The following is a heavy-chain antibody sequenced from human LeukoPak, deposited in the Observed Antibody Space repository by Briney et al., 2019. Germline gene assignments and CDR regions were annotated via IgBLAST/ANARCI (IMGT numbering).Heavy chain of an antibody. CDR3: AKGVTMIVGNFDY. D-gene: IGHD3-22*01. J-gene: IGHJ4*02. CDR1: GFTFRSHW. Sequence: GGSLRLSCEGSGFTFRSHWMSWVRQAPGKGLEWVASIKGDGSEKYYVDSVKGRFTIARDNAKNSLYLQMNSLREEDTAVYYCAKGVTMIVGNFDYWGQGTLVTVSS. V-gene: IGHV3-7*01. CDR2: IKGDGSEK.